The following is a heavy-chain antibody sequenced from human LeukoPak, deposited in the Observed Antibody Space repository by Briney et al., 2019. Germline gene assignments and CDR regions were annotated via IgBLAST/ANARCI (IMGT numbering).Heavy chain of an antibody. CDR1: GFTVSSNY. CDR2: ISAAGATT. D-gene: IGHD3-22*01. CDR3: AKGYADNSGYFKTFHY. V-gene: IGHV3-53*01. Sequence: PGGSLRLSCAASGFTVSSNYMSWVRQAPGKGLEWVSGISAAGATTHYADSVKGRFTISRDNSKNTLYLQMNSLRAEDTAVYYCAKGYADNSGYFKTFHYWGQGTLVTVSS. J-gene: IGHJ4*02.